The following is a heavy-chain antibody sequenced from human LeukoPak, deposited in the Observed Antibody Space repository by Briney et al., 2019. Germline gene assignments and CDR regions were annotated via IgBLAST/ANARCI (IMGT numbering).Heavy chain of an antibody. CDR2: IKSKTDGGTT. J-gene: IGHJ5*02. CDR1: GFTFSNAW. D-gene: IGHD3-3*01. V-gene: IGHV3-15*01. Sequence: GGSLRLSCAASGFTFSNAWMSWVRQAPGKGLEWVGRIKSKTDGGTTDYAAPVKGRFTISRDDSKNTLYLQMNSLKTEDTAVYYFLPIFGVVTVPWGQGTLVTVSS. CDR3: LPIFGVVTVP.